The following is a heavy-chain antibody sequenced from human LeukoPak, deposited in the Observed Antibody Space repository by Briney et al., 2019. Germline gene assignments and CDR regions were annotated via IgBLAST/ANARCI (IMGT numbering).Heavy chain of an antibody. D-gene: IGHD2-2*01. V-gene: IGHV4-59*02. CDR1: GGSVSSYY. CDR2: IYYSGST. Sequence: SETLSLTCTVSGGSVSSYYWSWIRQPPGKGLKWIGYIYYSGSTNYNPSLKSRVTISVDTSKNQFSLKLTSVTAADTAVYYCARPGSSTSFIGTFDIWGQGTMVTVSS. J-gene: IGHJ3*02. CDR3: ARPGSSTSFIGTFDI.